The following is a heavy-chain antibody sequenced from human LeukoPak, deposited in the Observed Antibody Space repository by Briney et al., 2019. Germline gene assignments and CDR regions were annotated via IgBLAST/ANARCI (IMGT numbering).Heavy chain of an antibody. J-gene: IGHJ3*02. CDR1: GYIFRSYG. CDR3: ARGRSITLLRGVAMSDGFDI. CDR2: IDTSGSYI. D-gene: IGHD3-10*01. Sequence: GGSLRLSCAASGYIFRSYGMNWVRQAPGKGLEWVSFIDTSGSYIYYGDSLKGRVTISRDNAKNSLYLQMNGLRAEDTAVYYCARGRSITLLRGVAMSDGFDIWGQGAMVTVSS. V-gene: IGHV3-21*01.